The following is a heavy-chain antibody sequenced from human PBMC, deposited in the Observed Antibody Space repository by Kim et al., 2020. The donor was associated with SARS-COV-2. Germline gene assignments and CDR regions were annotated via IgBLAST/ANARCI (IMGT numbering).Heavy chain of an antibody. CDR1: GFTFDDYG. D-gene: IGHD5-18*01. CDR2: INWNGGST. Sequence: GGSLRLSCAASGFTFDDYGMSWVRQAPGKGLEWVSGINWNGGSTGYADSVKGRFTISRDNAKNSLYLQMNSLRAEDTALYHCARARDYSYGHTYYFDYWGQGTLVTVSS. V-gene: IGHV3-20*01. J-gene: IGHJ4*02. CDR3: ARARDYSYGHTYYFDY.